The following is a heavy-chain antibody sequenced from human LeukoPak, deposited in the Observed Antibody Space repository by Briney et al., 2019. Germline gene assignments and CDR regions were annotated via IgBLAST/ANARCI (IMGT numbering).Heavy chain of an antibody. CDR3: ARDIYYYGMDV. J-gene: IGHJ6*02. CDR1: GGSISSYY. CDR2: IYYSGST. Sequence: SETLSLTCTVSGGSISSYYWSWIRQPPGRGLEWIGYIYYSGSTNYNPSLKSRVTISVDTSKNQFSLKLCSVTAADTAVYYCARDIYYYGMDVWGQGTTVTVSS. V-gene: IGHV4-59*01.